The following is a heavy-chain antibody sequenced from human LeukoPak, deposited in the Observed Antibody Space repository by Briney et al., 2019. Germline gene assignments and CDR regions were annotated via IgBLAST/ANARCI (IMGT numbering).Heavy chain of an antibody. Sequence: WGSLSLSCAASGFTFSSYAMTWVRQAPGKGLEWVSPISGSGGSTYSAAFVKGGFTISRDTSRNTSYLQIYSLSAEATAYYYCAKFNGFSYYRSESYWFDYWVQATLVTVCS. CDR1: GFTFSSYA. D-gene: IGHD3-10*01. V-gene: IGHV3-23*01. J-gene: IGHJ4*02. CDR2: ISGSGGST. CDR3: AKFNGFSYYRSESYWFDY.